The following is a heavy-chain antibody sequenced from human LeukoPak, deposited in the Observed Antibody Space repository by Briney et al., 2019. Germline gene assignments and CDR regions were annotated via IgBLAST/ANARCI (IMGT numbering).Heavy chain of an antibody. CDR1: GGSISSYY. Sequence: SETLSLTCTVSGGSISSYYWTWIRQPPGKGLEWIGYSYYTGIAYYNPSLKSRVTISVDTSRNQFSLKLTSVTAADTALYYCASPMIVGGCRAFDIWGQGTMVTVSS. CDR3: ASPMIVGGCRAFDI. D-gene: IGHD3-22*01. J-gene: IGHJ3*02. V-gene: IGHV4-59*01. CDR2: SYYTGIA.